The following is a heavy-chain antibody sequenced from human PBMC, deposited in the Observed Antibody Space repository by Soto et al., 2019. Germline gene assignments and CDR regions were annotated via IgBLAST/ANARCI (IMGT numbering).Heavy chain of an antibody. CDR1: GGTFSSYA. D-gene: IGHD3-10*01. CDR2: IIPIFGTA. J-gene: IGHJ6*02. CDR3: ASIRANTYYYGMDV. V-gene: IGHV1-69*12. Sequence: QVQLVQSGAEVKKPGSSVKVSCKASGGTFSSYAISWVQQAPGQGLEWMGGIIPIFGTADYAQKFQGRVTITADESTSTAYMELSSLRSEDTAVYYCASIRANTYYYGMDVWGQGTTVTVSS.